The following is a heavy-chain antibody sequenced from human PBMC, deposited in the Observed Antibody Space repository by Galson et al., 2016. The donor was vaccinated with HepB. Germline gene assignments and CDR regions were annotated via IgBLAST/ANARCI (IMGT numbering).Heavy chain of an antibody. D-gene: IGHD1-26*01. J-gene: IGHJ4*02. Sequence: SLRLSCAASGFSFSDHYMDWVRQAPGKGVKWVASLGGSSPHTYHADSVKGRFTISRDSSKNTLFLQMDSLTADDSGIYFCAKGQWGTFFKPFESWGPGTLVTVSS. CDR3: AKGQWGTFFKPFES. CDR2: LGGSSPHT. V-gene: IGHV3-23*01. CDR1: GFSFSDHY.